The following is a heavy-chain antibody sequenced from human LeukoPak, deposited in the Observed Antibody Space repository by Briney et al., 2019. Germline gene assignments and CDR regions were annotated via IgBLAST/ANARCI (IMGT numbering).Heavy chain of an antibody. J-gene: IGHJ4*02. CDR1: GGSISSYY. Sequence: PSETLSLTCTVSGGSISSYYWSWIRQPPGKGLEWIGYIYYSGSTNYNPSLKSRVTISVDTSKNQFPLKLSSVTAADTAVYYCARGLVDTAMVTFFDYWGQGTLVTVSS. V-gene: IGHV4-59*08. CDR2: IYYSGST. CDR3: ARGLVDTAMVTFFDY. D-gene: IGHD5-18*01.